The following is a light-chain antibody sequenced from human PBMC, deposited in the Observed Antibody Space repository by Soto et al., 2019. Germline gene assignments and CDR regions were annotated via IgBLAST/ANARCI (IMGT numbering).Light chain of an antibody. CDR3: QQYNNWPPWT. Sequence: EIVLTQSPGTLSLSPGERATLSCRASPSLTSNHLAWYQQKPGQAPRLLIYGASTRATGIPARFSGSGSGTEFTLTISSLQSEDFAVYYCQQYNNWPPWTFGQGTKVEIK. CDR1: PSLTSN. J-gene: IGKJ1*01. CDR2: GAS. V-gene: IGKV3-15*01.